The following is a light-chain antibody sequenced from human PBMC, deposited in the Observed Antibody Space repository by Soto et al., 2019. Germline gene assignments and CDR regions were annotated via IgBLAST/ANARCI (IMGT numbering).Light chain of an antibody. J-gene: IGKJ1*01. CDR2: AAA. V-gene: IGKV1-39*01. CDR1: QPINTY. Sequence: DIQMTQSPSSLSASVGDRVTITCRASQPINTYLNWYQQEPGKAPKVLIYAAASLQSGVPSRFSGSGSGTDFNLTISSLQPEDFATYYCQQSYSTVTFGQGTKVEIK. CDR3: QQSYSTVT.